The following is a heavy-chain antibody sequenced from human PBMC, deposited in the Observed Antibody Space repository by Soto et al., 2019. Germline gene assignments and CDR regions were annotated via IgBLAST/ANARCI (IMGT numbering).Heavy chain of an antibody. CDR3: TAAGVGGRVLSGMHV. Sequence: DVQLVESGGGLGKPGGSLRLSCRTSGFTFSKAWMRWVRQAPGKGLEWVGRIRSNADGGTVEYAAPVKGRFIISRDDSTNTLYLEMNSLDSEDTGVYYCTAAGVGGRVLSGMHVWGQGTAVTVSS. J-gene: IGHJ6*02. V-gene: IGHV3-15*01. CDR2: IRSNADGGTV. CDR1: GFTFSKAW. D-gene: IGHD3-16*01.